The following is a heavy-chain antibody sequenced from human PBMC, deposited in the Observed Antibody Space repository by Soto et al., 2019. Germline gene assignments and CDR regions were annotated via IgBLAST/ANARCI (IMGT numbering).Heavy chain of an antibody. V-gene: IGHV3-73*01. Sequence: EVQLVESGGGLVQPGGSLKLSCAASGFTFSGSAMHWVRQASGKGLEWVGRIRSKANSYATAYAASVKGRFTISRDDSKNTAYLQMNSLKTEDTAVYYCTRSVNWNFFNWGQGTLVTVSS. D-gene: IGHD1-1*01. CDR3: TRSVNWNFFN. CDR2: IRSKANSYAT. CDR1: GFTFSGSA. J-gene: IGHJ4*02.